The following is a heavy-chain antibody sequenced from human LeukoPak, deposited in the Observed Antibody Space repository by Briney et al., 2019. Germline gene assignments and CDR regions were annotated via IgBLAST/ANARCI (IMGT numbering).Heavy chain of an antibody. CDR2: IWYDGSNK. V-gene: IGHV3-33*01. J-gene: IGHJ4*02. Sequence: GGSLRLSCAASGLTFSSYGMHWVRQAPGKGLEWVAVIWYDGSNKYYADSVKGRFTISRDNSKNTLYLQMNSLRAEDTAVYYCATYDYVWGSYRPPFDYWGQGTLVTVSS. D-gene: IGHD3-16*02. CDR3: ATYDYVWGSYRPPFDY. CDR1: GLTFSSYG.